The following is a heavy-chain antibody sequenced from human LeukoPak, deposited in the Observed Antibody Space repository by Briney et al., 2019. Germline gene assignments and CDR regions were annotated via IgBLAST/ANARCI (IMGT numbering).Heavy chain of an antibody. V-gene: IGHV1-2*02. CDR1: GYTFTGYY. D-gene: IGHD1-26*01. CDR2: INPNSGGI. Sequence: ASVKVSCKASGYTFTGYYMHWVRQAPGQGLEWMGWINPNSGGINYAQKFQGRVTMTRDTSISTAYMELSRLRSDDTAVYYCARGGHSGSYLYYFDYWGQGTLVTVSS. J-gene: IGHJ4*02. CDR3: ARGGHSGSYLYYFDY.